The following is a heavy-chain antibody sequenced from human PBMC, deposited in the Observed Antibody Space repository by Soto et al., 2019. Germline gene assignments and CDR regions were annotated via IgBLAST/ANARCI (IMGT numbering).Heavy chain of an antibody. D-gene: IGHD3-22*01. V-gene: IGHV3-66*01. Sequence: PGGSLRLSCAASGFTVSSNYMSWVRQAPWKGLEWVSVIYSGGSTYYADSVKGRFTISRDNSKNTLYLQMNSLRAEDTAVYYCARGKYYYDSSGRTFDYWGQGTLVTVSS. CDR1: GFTVSSNY. CDR3: ARGKYYYDSSGRTFDY. J-gene: IGHJ4*02. CDR2: IYSGGST.